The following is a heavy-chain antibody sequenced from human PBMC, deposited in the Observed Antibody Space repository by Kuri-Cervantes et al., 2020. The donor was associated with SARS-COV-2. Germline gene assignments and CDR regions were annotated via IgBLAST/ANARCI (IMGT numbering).Heavy chain of an antibody. CDR1: GFTFSSYS. J-gene: IGHJ5*02. D-gene: IGHD3-10*01. CDR2: ISSSSSYI. V-gene: IGHV3-21*01. Sequence: GESLKISCAASGFTFSSYSMNWVRQAPGKGLEWVSSISSSSSYIYYADSVKGRSTISRDNSKNTLYLQMNSLRAEDTAVYYCARDVGGWFDPWGQGTLVTVSS. CDR3: ARDVGGWFDP.